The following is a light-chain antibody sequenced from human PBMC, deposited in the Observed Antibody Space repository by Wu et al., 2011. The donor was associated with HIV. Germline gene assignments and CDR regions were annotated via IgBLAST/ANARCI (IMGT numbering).Light chain of an antibody. V-gene: IGKV3-20*01. CDR2: GAS. J-gene: IGKJ3*01. CDR3: QQYGSSPRAT. Sequence: EIVLTQSPATLSLSPGERATLSCRASQSVGTNLAWYQQKPGQAPNLLIYGASTRSTGVPARFSGSGSGTDFTLTISRLEPEDFAVYYCQQYGSSPRATFGPGTKVDIK. CDR1: QSVGTN.